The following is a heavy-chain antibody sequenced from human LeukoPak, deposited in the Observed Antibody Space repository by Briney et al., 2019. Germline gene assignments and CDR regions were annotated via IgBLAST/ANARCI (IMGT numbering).Heavy chain of an antibody. CDR3: ATAPLPVDYYDGFDY. D-gene: IGHD3-22*01. CDR2: FDPEDGET. J-gene: IGHJ4*02. CDR1: GYTFTNYD. Sequence: GASVKVSCKASGYTFTNYDINWVRQAPGKGLEWMGGFDPEDGETIYAQKFQGRVTMTEDTSTDTAYMELSSLRSEDTAVYYCATAPLPVDYYDGFDYWGQGTLVTVSS. V-gene: IGHV1-24*01.